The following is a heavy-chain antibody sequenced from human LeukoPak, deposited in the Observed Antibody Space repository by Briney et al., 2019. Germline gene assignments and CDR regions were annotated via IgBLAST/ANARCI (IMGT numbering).Heavy chain of an antibody. J-gene: IGHJ5*02. Sequence: ASVKVSCKASGYTFTSYDINWVRQATGQGLEWMGWMNPNSGNTGYAQKFQGRVTMTRNTSISTAYMELSSLRSEDTAVYYCARGWVNCSGGSCYSSWFDLWGQGTLVTVSS. V-gene: IGHV1-8*01. CDR2: MNPNSGNT. CDR3: ARGWVNCSGGSCYSSWFDL. CDR1: GYTFTSYD. D-gene: IGHD2-15*01.